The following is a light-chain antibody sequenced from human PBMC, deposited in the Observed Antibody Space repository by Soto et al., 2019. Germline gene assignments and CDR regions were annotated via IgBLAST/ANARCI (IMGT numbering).Light chain of an antibody. Sequence: EIVLTQSPGTLSLSPGERDTLSCRASQNVNSNHIAWYQQTPGQAPRLLIYGPSSRATGIPERFSGSGSGTDFTLTISRLEPEDFAVYFCHQFGSSPQTFGHGTKVEIK. CDR3: HQFGSSPQT. CDR2: GPS. CDR1: QNVNSNH. V-gene: IGKV3-20*01. J-gene: IGKJ1*01.